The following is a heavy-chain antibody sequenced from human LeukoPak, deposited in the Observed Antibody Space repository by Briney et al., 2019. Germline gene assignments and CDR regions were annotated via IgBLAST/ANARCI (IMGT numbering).Heavy chain of an antibody. D-gene: IGHD3-9*01. J-gene: IGHJ4*02. V-gene: IGHV3-7*01. Sequence: GGSLRLSCAVSGFTFSSYWMHWVRQAPGKGLEWVANIKQDGSDKYYVDSVKGRFTISRDNAKNSLYLQMNSLRDEDTAVYYCATYDTSTGSTDHWGQGTLVTVSS. CDR1: GFTFSSYW. CDR2: IKQDGSDK. CDR3: ATYDTSTGSTDH.